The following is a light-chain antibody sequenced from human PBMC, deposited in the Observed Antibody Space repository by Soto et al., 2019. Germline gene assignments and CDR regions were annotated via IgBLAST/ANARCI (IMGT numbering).Light chain of an antibody. CDR2: DVS. CDR1: SSDVGGYNY. V-gene: IGLV2-11*01. CDR3: CAYAGSPRYV. Sequence: QSALTHPRSVYGSPGQSVTISCTGTSSDVGGYNYVSWYQQHPGKAPKVMIYDVSERPSGVPDRFSGSKSVNTASLPNYGLQAEDEAEYYCCAYAGSPRYVFGNGTKLTVL. J-gene: IGLJ1*01.